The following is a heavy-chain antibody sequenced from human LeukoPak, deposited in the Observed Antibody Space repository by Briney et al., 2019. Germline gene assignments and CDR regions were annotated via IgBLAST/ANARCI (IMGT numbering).Heavy chain of an antibody. CDR1: GLLFSDAW. V-gene: IGHV3-15*01. CDR2: IKGRTDRETT. CDR3: TYMTTAFTVDL. J-gene: IGHJ5*02. Sequence: GGSLRLSCAVSGLLFSDAWMSWVRQGPGKGLEWVGRIKGRTDRETTDFAAPVKGRFIISRDVSQNTIHLQMNSLRTEDTAVYYCTYMTTAFTVDLWGQGTLVTVSS. D-gene: IGHD4-17*01.